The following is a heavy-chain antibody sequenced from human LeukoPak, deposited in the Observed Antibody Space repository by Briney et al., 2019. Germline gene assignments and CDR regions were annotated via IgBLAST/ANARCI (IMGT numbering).Heavy chain of an antibody. CDR3: ATDRMTGTRDAFDI. CDR1: GYTLTELS. Sequence: ASGKVPCKVSGYTLTELSMHWVRQAPGKGLEWMGGFDPEDGETIYAQKFQGRVTMTEDTSTDTAYMELSSLRSEDTAVYYCATDRMTGTRDAFDIWGQGTMVTVSS. J-gene: IGHJ3*02. D-gene: IGHD1-7*01. CDR2: FDPEDGET. V-gene: IGHV1-24*01.